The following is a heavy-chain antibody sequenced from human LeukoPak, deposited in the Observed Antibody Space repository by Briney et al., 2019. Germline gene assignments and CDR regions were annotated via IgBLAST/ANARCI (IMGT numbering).Heavy chain of an antibody. CDR2: ISGDGSSA. V-gene: IGHV3-74*01. J-gene: IGHJ6*02. Sequence: GGSLRLSCAASGFTFSTYAMHWVRQAPGKGLEWVSRISGDGSSATDADSVKGRFTISRDNAKNTLYLQMNSLRAEDTAVYYCARLDSSGYYYYGMDVWGQGTTVTVSS. CDR1: GFTFSTYA. CDR3: ARLDSSGYYYYGMDV. D-gene: IGHD3-22*01.